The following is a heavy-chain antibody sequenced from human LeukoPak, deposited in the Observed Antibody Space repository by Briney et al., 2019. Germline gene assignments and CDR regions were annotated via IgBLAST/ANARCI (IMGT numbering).Heavy chain of an antibody. Sequence: SETLSLTCTVSGASINSGGYYWSWFRQHPGKGLEYIGYIYYNGDTIYNPSLESRVIISLDTSKTQFSLKLISMTAADTAVYYCARGSTVVTPAFFDYWGQGTLVTVSS. V-gene: IGHV4-31*03. CDR2: IYYNGDT. J-gene: IGHJ4*02. CDR1: GASINSGGYY. CDR3: ARGSTVVTPAFFDY. D-gene: IGHD4-23*01.